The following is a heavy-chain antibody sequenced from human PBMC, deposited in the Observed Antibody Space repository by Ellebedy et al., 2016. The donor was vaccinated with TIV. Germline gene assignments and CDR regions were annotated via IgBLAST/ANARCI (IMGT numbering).Heavy chain of an antibody. V-gene: IGHV3-7*01. D-gene: IGHD5-12*01. CDR2: IKEDGSEK. CDR3: ATGTMVATGY. Sequence: GESLKISXAASRFTFSNYWMNWVRQAPGKGLEWVASIKEDGSEKYYVDSVKGRFTISRDNAKNSLYLQMNTLRAEDTAVYFCATGTMVATGYWGQGTLVTVSS. CDR1: RFTFSNYW. J-gene: IGHJ4*02.